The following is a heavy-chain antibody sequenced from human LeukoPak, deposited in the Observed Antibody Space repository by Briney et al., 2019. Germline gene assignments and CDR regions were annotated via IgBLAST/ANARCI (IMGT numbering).Heavy chain of an antibody. CDR1: GFTFSSYS. V-gene: IGHV3-21*01. D-gene: IGHD3-3*01. J-gene: IGHJ4*02. CDR2: ISGSSTNI. Sequence: PGGSLRLSCAASGFTFSSYSMNWVRQAPGKGLEWVSSISGSSTNIYYADSVKGRFTISRDNAKNSLYLQMNSLRAEDTAVYYCARGSEWSSGVSDYWGQGTLVTVSS. CDR3: ARGSEWSSGVSDY.